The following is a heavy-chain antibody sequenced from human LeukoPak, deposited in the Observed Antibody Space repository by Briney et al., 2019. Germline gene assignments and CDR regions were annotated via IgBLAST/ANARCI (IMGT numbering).Heavy chain of an antibody. V-gene: IGHV1-2*02. CDR1: GYTFTGYY. CDR3: ARDYYDSSGYYSVWFDP. D-gene: IGHD3-22*01. CDR2: INPNSGGT. J-gene: IGHJ5*02. Sequence: ASVKVSCKASGYTFTGYYMHWVRQAPGQGLEWMGWINPNSGGTNYAQKFQGRVTMTRDTSISTAYMVLSRLRSDDTAVYYCARDYYDSSGYYSVWFDPWGQGTLVTVSS.